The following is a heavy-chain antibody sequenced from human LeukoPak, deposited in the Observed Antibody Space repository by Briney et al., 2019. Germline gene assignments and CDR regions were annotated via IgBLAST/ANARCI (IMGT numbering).Heavy chain of an antibody. CDR2: INPNSGGT. CDR3: ARGYGDYGAFDI. CDR1: GYTFTGYY. Sequence: ASVKVSCKASGYTFTGYYMHWVRQAPGQGLEWMGWINPNSGGTNYAQKFQGRVTMTRDTSITTAYMELSRLRSDDTAVYYCARGYGDYGAFDIWGQGTMVSVSS. D-gene: IGHD4-17*01. V-gene: IGHV1-2*02. J-gene: IGHJ3*02.